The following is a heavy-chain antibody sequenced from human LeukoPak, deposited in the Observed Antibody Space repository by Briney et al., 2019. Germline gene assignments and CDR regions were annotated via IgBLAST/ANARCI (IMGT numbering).Heavy chain of an antibody. D-gene: IGHD2-21*02. Sequence: GGSLRLSCAASGFTFSDYYMSWIRRARGKGREWVSYISSSGSPIYYADSVKGRFTISRDNAKNSLYLQMNSLRAEDTAVYDCAREHIVVVTAIPYFDYWGQATLVTVSS. CDR1: GFTFSDYY. CDR2: ISSSGSPI. V-gene: IGHV3-11*01. J-gene: IGHJ4*02. CDR3: AREHIVVVTAIPYFDY.